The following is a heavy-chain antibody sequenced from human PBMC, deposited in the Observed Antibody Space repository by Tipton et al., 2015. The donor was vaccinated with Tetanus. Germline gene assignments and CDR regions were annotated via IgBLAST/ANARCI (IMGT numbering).Heavy chain of an antibody. CDR1: GFIFSSYS. Sequence: GSLRLSCTASGFIFSSYSMNWFRQAPGKGLEWVSTMSSSSRYIYYADSVKGRFTISRDNAKNSLYLQMISLRAEDTAVYSCARGMAEASNCGGDGYSDYWGQGTLVTVSS. V-gene: IGHV3-21*01. CDR2: MSSSSRYI. J-gene: IGHJ4*02. D-gene: IGHD2-21*02. CDR3: ARGMAEASNCGGDGYSDY.